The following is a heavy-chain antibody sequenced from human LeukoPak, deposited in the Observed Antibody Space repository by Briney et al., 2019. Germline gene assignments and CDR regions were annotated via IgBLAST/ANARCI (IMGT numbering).Heavy chain of an antibody. CDR3: AKIEGKYQLANVPDH. J-gene: IGHJ4*02. D-gene: IGHD2-2*01. CDR1: GFTFSTYG. Sequence: GGSLRLSYAASGFTFSTYGMHWVRQAPGKGLEWVAFIRYDGNNKYYADFVKGRFTISRDNSKNTLYLHMNSLRTEDTAVYYCAKIEGKYQLANVPDHWGQGTLVTVSS. V-gene: IGHV3-30*02. CDR2: IRYDGNNK.